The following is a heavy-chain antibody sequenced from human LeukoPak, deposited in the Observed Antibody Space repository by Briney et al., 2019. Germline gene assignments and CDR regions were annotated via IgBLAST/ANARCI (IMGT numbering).Heavy chain of an antibody. D-gene: IGHD6-19*01. V-gene: IGHV3-23*01. CDR2: ISGSGGST. Sequence: PGGSLRLSCAASGFTFSSYAMSWVRQAPGKGLEWVSAISGSGGSTHYADSVKGRFTISRDNSKNTLYLQMNSLRAEDTAVYYCAIWGYSSGRSRTRPGDYWGQGTLVTVSS. J-gene: IGHJ4*02. CDR3: AIWGYSSGRSRTRPGDY. CDR1: GFTFSSYA.